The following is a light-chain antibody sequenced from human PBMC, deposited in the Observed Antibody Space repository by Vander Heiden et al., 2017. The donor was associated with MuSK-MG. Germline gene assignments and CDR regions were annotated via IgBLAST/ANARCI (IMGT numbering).Light chain of an antibody. CDR3: QQSYTTPRT. J-gene: IGKJ1*01. CDR2: AAS. Sequence: DIQMTQSPSSLSASVGDRVTITCRASQSISSYLNWYQHKPGKAPKLLIYAASSLQSGVPSRFSGSASGTVFTLTISSLQPEDSATYYCQQSYTTPRTFGQGTKVEIK. CDR1: QSISSY. V-gene: IGKV1-39*01.